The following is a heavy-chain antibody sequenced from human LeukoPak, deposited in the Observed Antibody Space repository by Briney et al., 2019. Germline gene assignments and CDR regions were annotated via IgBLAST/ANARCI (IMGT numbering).Heavy chain of an antibody. CDR3: ARAFCSSTNCYLPY. CDR1: GGSVSGGSYY. V-gene: IGHV4-61*01. CDR2: IYYTGST. Sequence: SETLSLTCTVSGGSVSGGSYYWSWIRQPPGKGLEWIGYIYYTGSTNYNSSLKSRVTISVDTSKNQFSLKLSSVTAADTAVYYCARAFCSSTNCYLPYWGQGALVTVS. D-gene: IGHD2-2*01. J-gene: IGHJ4*02.